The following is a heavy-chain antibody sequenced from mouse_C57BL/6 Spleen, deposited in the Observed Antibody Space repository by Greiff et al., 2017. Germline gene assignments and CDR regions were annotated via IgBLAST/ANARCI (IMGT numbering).Heavy chain of an antibody. V-gene: IGHV1-58*01. J-gene: IGHJ1*03. CDR2: IYIGNGYT. CDR1: GYTFTSYG. CDR3: ASTVVAYWYFDV. Sequence: LQLTESGAELVRPGSSVKMSCKTSGYTFTSYGINWVKQRPGQGLEWIGYIYIGNGYTEYNEKFKGKATLTSDTSSSTAYMQLSSLTSEDSAIYFCASTVVAYWYFDVWGTGTTVTVSS. D-gene: IGHD1-1*01.